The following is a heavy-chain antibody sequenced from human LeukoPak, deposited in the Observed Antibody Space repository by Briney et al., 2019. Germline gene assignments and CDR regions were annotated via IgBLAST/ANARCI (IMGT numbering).Heavy chain of an antibody. CDR3: SRDPGSRELDY. D-gene: IGHD1-1*01. J-gene: IGHJ4*02. CDR2: ISRSGSTT. CDR1: GFTFSSYE. V-gene: IGHV3-48*03. Sequence: GGSLRLSCAASGFTFSSYEMNWVRQAPGKGLEWVSCISRSGSTTYYADSVKGRFIISRDNAENSLYLQMNSLRAEDSAVYYCSRDPGSRELDYWGPGTLVTVSS.